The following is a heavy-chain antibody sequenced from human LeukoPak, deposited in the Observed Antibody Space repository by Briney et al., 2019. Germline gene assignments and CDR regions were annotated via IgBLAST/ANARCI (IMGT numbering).Heavy chain of an antibody. D-gene: IGHD1-26*01. CDR3: AREEVGATQWGFDY. J-gene: IGHJ4*02. Sequence: SETLSLTCAVYGGSFSGYYWSWIRQPPGKGLEWIGEINHSGSTNYNPSLKSRVTISVDTSKNQFSLKLSSVTAADTAVYYCAREEVGATQWGFDYWGQGTLVTVPS. CDR1: GGSFSGYY. V-gene: IGHV4-34*01. CDR2: INHSGST.